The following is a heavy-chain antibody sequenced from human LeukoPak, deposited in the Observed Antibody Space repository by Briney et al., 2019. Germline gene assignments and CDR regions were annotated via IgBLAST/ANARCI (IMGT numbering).Heavy chain of an antibody. D-gene: IGHD3-10*01. V-gene: IGHV4-61*02. Sequence: SETLSLTCTVSGGSISGGSYYWSWIRQPAGKGLEWIGRIYTSGSTNYNPSLKSRVTISVDTSKNQFSLKLSSVTAADTAVYYCARLIWFGSASDIWGQGTMVTVSS. CDR3: ARLIWFGSASDI. J-gene: IGHJ3*02. CDR2: IYTSGST. CDR1: GGSISGGSYY.